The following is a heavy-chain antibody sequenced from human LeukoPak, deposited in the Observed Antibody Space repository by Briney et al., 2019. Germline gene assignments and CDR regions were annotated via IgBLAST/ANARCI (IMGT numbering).Heavy chain of an antibody. CDR3: ARDPDYYDGSGYSVEGGGDY. D-gene: IGHD3-22*01. V-gene: IGHV3-30-3*01. CDR1: GFTFSSYA. J-gene: IGHJ4*02. Sequence: PGGSLRLSCAASGFTFSSYAMNWVRQAPGKGLEWVALISYDGTNKFYADSVKGRFTISRDNSKSTLHLQMNSLTSEDTAIYYCARDPDYYDGSGYSVEGGGDYWGQGTLVTVSS. CDR2: ISYDGTNK.